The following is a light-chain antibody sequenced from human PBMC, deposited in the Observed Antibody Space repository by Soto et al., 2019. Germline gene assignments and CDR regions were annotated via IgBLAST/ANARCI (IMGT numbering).Light chain of an antibody. Sequence: EIVLAQSPGTLSLSPGERATLSCSASQSVSNNYLAWYQQKPGQAPRLLIYGASNRATGIPDRFGGSGSGTDFTLTISRLEPEDFAVYYCQQYGSSGTFGQGTKGDIK. J-gene: IGKJ1*01. CDR3: QQYGSSGT. CDR2: GAS. CDR1: QSVSNNY. V-gene: IGKV3-20*01.